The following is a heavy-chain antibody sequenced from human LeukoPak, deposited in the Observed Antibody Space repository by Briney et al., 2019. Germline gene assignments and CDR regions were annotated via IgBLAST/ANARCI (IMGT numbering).Heavy chain of an antibody. CDR1: GGSTSSYY. CDR2: FYYSGSS. CDR3: ARGGGYYSF. V-gene: IGHV4-59*01. Sequence: SETLSLTCTVSGGSTSSYYWSWIRQPPGKGLEWIGYFYYSGSSNYNPSLKSRVTISVDTSKNQFSLKLSSVTAADTAVYYCARGGGYYSFWGQGTLVTVSS. J-gene: IGHJ4*02. D-gene: IGHD3-22*01.